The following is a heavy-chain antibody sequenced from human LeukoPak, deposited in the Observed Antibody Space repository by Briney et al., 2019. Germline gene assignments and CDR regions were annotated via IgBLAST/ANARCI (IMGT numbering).Heavy chain of an antibody. CDR2: ISGSGGST. CDR1: GFTFSSYA. Sequence: GGSLRLSCAASGFTFSSYAMSWVRQAPGKGLEWVSAISGSGGSTYYADSVKGRFTISRDNSKNTLYQQMNSLRAEDTAVYYCARAATYYYDSSGYSKFDYWGQGTLVTVSS. J-gene: IGHJ4*02. V-gene: IGHV3-23*01. D-gene: IGHD3-22*01. CDR3: ARAATYYYDSSGYSKFDY.